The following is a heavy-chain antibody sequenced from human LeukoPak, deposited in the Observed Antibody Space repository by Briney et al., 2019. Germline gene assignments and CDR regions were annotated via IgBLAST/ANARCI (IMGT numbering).Heavy chain of an antibody. D-gene: IGHD3-22*01. CDR1: GYSISSDNY. Sequence: SETLSLTCAVSGYSISSDNYWVWIRPPPGQGLEWTGGIYHSGSTYYNPSLKSRVTMSGDTSKSQFSLKLSSVTAADTAVYYCARAPRDSSSSNYMRRFDYWGQGTLVTVSS. CDR3: ARAPRDSSSSNYMRRFDY. CDR2: IYHSGST. J-gene: IGHJ4*02. V-gene: IGHV4-38-2*01.